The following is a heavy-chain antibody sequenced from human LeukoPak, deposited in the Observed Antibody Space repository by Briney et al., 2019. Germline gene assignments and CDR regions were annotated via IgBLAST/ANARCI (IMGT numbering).Heavy chain of an antibody. Sequence: SETLSLTCNVSGGSISSSSYYWGWIRQSPGKGLEWIGDIYYSGRTYNKNPSLESRVTISIDTSKSQFSLKLSSVSAADTAISYCASVGKLGYYFDFWGQGTLVTVSS. CDR2: IYYSGRT. CDR3: ASVGKLGYYFDF. D-gene: IGHD7-27*01. CDR1: GGSISSSSYY. V-gene: IGHV4-39*01. J-gene: IGHJ4*02.